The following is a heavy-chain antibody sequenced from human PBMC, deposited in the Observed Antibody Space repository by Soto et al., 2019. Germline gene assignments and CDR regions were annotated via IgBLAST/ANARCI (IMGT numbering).Heavy chain of an antibody. Sequence: GGSLRLSCAASGFTFSSYAMHWVRQAPGKGLEWVAVISYDGSNKYYADSVKGRFTISRDNSKNTLYLQMNSLRAEDTAVYYCARPRWELRFVPQEAFDIWGQGTMVTVSS. CDR1: GFTFSSYA. J-gene: IGHJ3*02. CDR2: ISYDGSNK. CDR3: ARPRWELRFVPQEAFDI. D-gene: IGHD1-26*01. V-gene: IGHV3-30-3*01.